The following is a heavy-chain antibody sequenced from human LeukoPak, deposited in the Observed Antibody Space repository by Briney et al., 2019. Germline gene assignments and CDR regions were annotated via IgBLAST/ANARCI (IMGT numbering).Heavy chain of an antibody. CDR2: ISAYNGNT. D-gene: IGHD4-17*01. CDR1: GGTFSSYA. CDR3: ARDDHGGLDY. V-gene: IGHV1-18*01. J-gene: IGHJ4*02. Sequence: PRASVKVSCKASGGTFSSYAISWVRQAPGQGLEWMGWISAYNGNTNYAQKLQGRVTMTTDTSTSTAYMELRSLRSDDTAVYYCARDDHGGLDYWGQGTLVTVSS.